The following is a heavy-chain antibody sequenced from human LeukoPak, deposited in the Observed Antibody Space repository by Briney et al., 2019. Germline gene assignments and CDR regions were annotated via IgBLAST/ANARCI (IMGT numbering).Heavy chain of an antibody. J-gene: IGHJ5*02. V-gene: IGHV3-23*01. Sequence: PGGSLRLSCAASGFTFSSYGMSWVRQAPGKGLEWVSAISGSGGSTYYADSVKGRFTISRDNSKNTLYLQMNSLRAEDTAVYYCARDNSAGDVAWWFDPWGQGTLVTVSS. CDR1: GFTFSSYG. CDR2: ISGSGGST. D-gene: IGHD5-24*01. CDR3: ARDNSAGDVAWWFDP.